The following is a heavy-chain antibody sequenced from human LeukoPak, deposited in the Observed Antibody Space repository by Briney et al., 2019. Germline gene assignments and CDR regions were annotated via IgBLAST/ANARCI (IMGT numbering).Heavy chain of an antibody. J-gene: IGHJ4*02. CDR1: EFAFSTYN. CDR3: AKGGKWDITPFDY. V-gene: IGHV3-23*01. Sequence: GGSLRLSCAASEFAFSTYNMNWVRQAPGKGLEWVSTISGGGGSTYYADSVKGRFTISRDNSKNTLYLQVNSLRAEDTAVYYCAKGGKWDITPFDYWGQGTLVTVSS. D-gene: IGHD1-26*01. CDR2: ISGGGGST.